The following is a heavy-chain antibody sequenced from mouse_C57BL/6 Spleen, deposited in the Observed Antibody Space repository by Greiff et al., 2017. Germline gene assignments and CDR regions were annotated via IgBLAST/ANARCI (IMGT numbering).Heavy chain of an antibody. V-gene: IGHV1-15*01. J-gene: IGHJ2*01. D-gene: IGHD1-1*01. CDR3: TRRITTGYFDD. Sequence: VQLQQSGAELVRPGASVTLSCKASGYTFTDYEMHWVKQTPVHGLEWIGAIDPETGGTAYNQKFKGKAILTADKSSSTAYMELRSLTSEDSAVYDCTRRITTGYFDDWGQGTTLTVSS. CDR2: IDPETGGT. CDR1: GYTFTDYE.